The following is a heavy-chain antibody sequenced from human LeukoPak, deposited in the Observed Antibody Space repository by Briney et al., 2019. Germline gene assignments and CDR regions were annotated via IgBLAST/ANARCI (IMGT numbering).Heavy chain of an antibody. V-gene: IGHV3-43*02. CDR3: AKGEGSYFFYGLDV. J-gene: IGHJ6*02. CDR2: IGGDGANT. Sequence: PGGSLRLSCAASGFTFDDFAMHWFRQAPGKSLEWVSLIGGDGANTYYADSVKGRFTISRDNSKNSLYLQMSSLRNEDTALYYCAKGEGSYFFYGLDVWGQGTTVTVSS. D-gene: IGHD1-26*01. CDR1: GFTFDDFA.